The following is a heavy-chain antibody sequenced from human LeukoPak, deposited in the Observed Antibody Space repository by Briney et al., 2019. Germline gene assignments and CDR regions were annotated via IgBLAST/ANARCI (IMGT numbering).Heavy chain of an antibody. V-gene: IGHV4-31*03. CDR1: GGSISSGNYY. D-gene: IGHD3-3*01. CDR3: ARVYYDFNWFDP. Sequence: SETLSLTCTVSGGSISSGNYYWSWIRQHPGKGLEWIGYIHHSGSTYYNPSLKSRVIISVDTSKNQFSLKLSSVTAADTAVYYCARVYYDFNWFDPWGQGSLVTVSS. CDR2: IHHSGST. J-gene: IGHJ5*02.